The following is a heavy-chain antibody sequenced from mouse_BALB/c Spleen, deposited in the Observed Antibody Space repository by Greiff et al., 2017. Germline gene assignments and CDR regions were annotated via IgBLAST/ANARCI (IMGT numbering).Heavy chain of an antibody. CDR1: GFSLTSYG. CDR3: ARIYYGYEDYAMDY. J-gene: IGHJ4*01. V-gene: IGHV2-4-1*01. D-gene: IGHD1-2*01. CDR2: IWSGGST. Sequence: QVQLQQSGPGLVQPSQSLSITCTVSGFSLTSYGVHWVRQSPGKGLEWLGVIWSGGSTDYNAAFISRLSISKDNSKSQVFFKMNSLQADDTAIYYCARIYYGYEDYAMDYWGQGTSVTVSS.